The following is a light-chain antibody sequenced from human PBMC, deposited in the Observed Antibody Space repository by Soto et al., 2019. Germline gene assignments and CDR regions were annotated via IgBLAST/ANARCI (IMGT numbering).Light chain of an antibody. CDR1: SSDVGGYNY. J-gene: IGLJ3*02. CDR2: EVS. V-gene: IGLV2-14*01. Sequence: QSALTQPASVSGSPGQSITISCTGTSSDVGGYNYVSWYQHHPGKAPKLMIYEVSNRPSGVSNRCSGSKSGNTASLTISGLQADDEADYYCSSYTGSSTPVFGGGTKLTVL. CDR3: SSYTGSSTPV.